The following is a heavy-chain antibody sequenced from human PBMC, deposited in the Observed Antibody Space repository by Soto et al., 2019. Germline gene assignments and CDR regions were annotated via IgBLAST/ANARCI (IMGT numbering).Heavy chain of an antibody. V-gene: IGHV1-18*01. D-gene: IGHD6-13*01. J-gene: IGHJ6*02. CDR3: ARDPQSTSAGGQDYYYGMDV. CDR1: GYTFTSYG. CDR2: ISAYNGNT. Sequence: VASVKVSCKASGYTFTSYGISWVRQAPGQGLEWMGWISAYNGNTNYAQKLQGRVTMTTDTSTSTAYMELRSLRSDDTAVYYCARDPQSTSAGGQDYYYGMDVWG.